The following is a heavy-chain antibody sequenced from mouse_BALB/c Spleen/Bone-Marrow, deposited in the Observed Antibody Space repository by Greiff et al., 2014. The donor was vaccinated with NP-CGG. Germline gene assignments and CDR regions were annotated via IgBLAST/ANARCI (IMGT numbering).Heavy chain of an antibody. J-gene: IGHJ4*01. V-gene: IGHV1S56*01. Sequence: VKLMESGPGLVKPGASVKMSCKASGYTFTSYYIHWVKQRPGQGLEWIGWIYPGDGSTKYNEKFKGKTTLTADKSSSTAYMLLSSLTSEDSAIYFCARKENWAYAMDYWGQGTSVTVSS. CDR3: ARKENWAYAMDY. CDR1: GYTFTSYY. D-gene: IGHD4-1*01. CDR2: IYPGDGST.